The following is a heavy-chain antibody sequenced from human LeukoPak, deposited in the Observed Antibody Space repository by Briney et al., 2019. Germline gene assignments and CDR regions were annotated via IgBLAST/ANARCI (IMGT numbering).Heavy chain of an antibody. CDR1: GYTFTNYG. D-gene: IGHD3-16*01. Sequence: GASVKVSCKTSGYTFTNYGINWVRQAPGQGLEWMGWISAYNGNTNYAQKLQGRVTMTTDTSTSTAYMELRSLRSDDTAVYYCASLAHFDGSTDYPDFWGQGTLVTVSS. J-gene: IGHJ4*02. V-gene: IGHV1-18*01. CDR3: ASLAHFDGSTDYPDF. CDR2: ISAYNGNT.